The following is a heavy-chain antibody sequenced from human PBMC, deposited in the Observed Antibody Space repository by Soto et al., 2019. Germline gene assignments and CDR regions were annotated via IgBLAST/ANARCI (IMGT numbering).Heavy chain of an antibody. J-gene: IGHJ4*02. CDR3: ASGAVAGVDF. CDR2: IYHSGST. CDR1: GGSLSSGGYF. Sequence: QVHLQESGPGLVKPSQTLSLTCSVSGGSLSSGGYFWSWIRQHPGKGLEWLGYIYHSGSTYYNPSLKSRATISVDTSKNHFSLKLTSVTAADTAVYYCASGAVAGVDFWGQGILVTVSS. V-gene: IGHV4-31*03. D-gene: IGHD6-19*01.